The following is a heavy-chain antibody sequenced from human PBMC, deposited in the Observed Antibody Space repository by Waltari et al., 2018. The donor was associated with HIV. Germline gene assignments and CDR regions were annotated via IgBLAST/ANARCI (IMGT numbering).Heavy chain of an antibody. CDR3: ARIVRNWFDS. V-gene: IGHV1-18*01. Sequence: QVQLVQSGAEVKKRGAAVKVACKASGCNCSHSGISWVRQAPGQGLECMGWISAYNGNTKYAQQFQDRVTMTTETSTSTAYMDLRRLRSDDTAVYYCARIVRNWFDSWGQGTLVTVSS. J-gene: IGHJ5*01. D-gene: IGHD2-15*01. CDR1: GCNCSHSG. CDR2: ISAYNGNT.